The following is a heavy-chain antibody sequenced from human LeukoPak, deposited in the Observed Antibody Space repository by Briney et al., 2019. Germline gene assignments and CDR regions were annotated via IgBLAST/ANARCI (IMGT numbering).Heavy chain of an antibody. CDR1: DGSFSGYY. V-gene: IGHV4-34*01. CDR3: ARGVGVYSNYPTYYYYYYMDV. CDR2: INHSGST. J-gene: IGHJ6*03. Sequence: PSETLSLTCAVYDGSFSGYYWSWIGQPPGKRLEWIGEINHSGSTNYIPSLKSRVTISVDTSKNQFSLKLSSVTAADTAVYYCARGVGVYSNYPTYYYYYYMDVWGKGPRSPSP. D-gene: IGHD4-11*01.